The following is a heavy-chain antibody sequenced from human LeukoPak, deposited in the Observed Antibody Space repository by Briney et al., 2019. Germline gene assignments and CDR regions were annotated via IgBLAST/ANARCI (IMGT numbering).Heavy chain of an antibody. Sequence: SETLSLTXTVSGGSISSYYWSWIRQPPGKGLEWIGYIYYSGSTNYNPSLKSRVTISVDTSKNQFSLKLSSVTAADTAVYYCARGQVVPAAKGVFDYWGQGTLVTVSS. CDR3: ARGQVVPAAKGVFDY. D-gene: IGHD2-2*01. J-gene: IGHJ4*02. CDR1: GGSISSYY. V-gene: IGHV4-59*01. CDR2: IYYSGST.